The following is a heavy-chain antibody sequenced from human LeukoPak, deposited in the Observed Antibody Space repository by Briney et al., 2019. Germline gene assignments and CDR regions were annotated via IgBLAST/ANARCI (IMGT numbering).Heavy chain of an antibody. V-gene: IGHV3-33*06. CDR1: GFTFSSYG. J-gene: IGHJ4*02. D-gene: IGHD5-18*01. CDR2: IWYDGSNK. Sequence: GGSLRLSCAASGFTFSSYGMHWVRQAPGKGLEWVAVIWYDGSNKYYADSVKGRFTISRDNSKNTLYLQMNSLRAEDTAVYYCAKGRMDTAMGFLDYWGQGTLVTVSS. CDR3: AKGRMDTAMGFLDY.